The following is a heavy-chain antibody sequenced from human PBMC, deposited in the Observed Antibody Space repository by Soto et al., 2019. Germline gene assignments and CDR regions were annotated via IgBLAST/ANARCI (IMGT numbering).Heavy chain of an antibody. CDR1: GLTFSNSW. CDR2: IKSKTDGGTA. V-gene: IGHV3-15*07. CDR3: STRGSS. Sequence: PGGSLRLSCAASGLTFSNSWMSWVRQTPGKRLEWVGRIKSKTDGGTADYAAPVKGRFTISRDDSRSTLYLQMNSLKIEDTAIYYCSTRGSSWGQGTLVTVSS. J-gene: IGHJ4*02. D-gene: IGHD6-13*01.